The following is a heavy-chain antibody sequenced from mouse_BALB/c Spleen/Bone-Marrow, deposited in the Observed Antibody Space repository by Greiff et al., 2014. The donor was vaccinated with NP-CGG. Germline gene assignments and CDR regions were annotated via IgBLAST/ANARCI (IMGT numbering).Heavy chain of an antibody. Sequence: VQLQQSGSELVKPGASVKLSCAASGFNIKDTYMHWVKQRPEHGLEWIGRIDPANGDTKYDPKFQGKATITADTSSNTAYLQLSSLTSEDTAVYYCTRPSFYYGSSYWYFDVWGAGTTVTVSS. CDR3: TRPSFYYGSSYWYFDV. CDR1: GFNIKDTY. J-gene: IGHJ1*01. CDR2: IDPANGDT. D-gene: IGHD1-1*01. V-gene: IGHV14-3*02.